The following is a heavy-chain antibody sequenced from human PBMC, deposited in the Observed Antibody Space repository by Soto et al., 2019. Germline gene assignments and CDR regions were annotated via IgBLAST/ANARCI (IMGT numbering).Heavy chain of an antibody. Sequence: SETLSLTCTVSGGSISSYYWSWIRQPPGKGLEWIGYIYYSGSTNYNPSLKSRVTISVDTSKNQFSLKLSSVTAADTAVYYCARGPPLLGWSQGTLVTVSS. J-gene: IGHJ4*02. CDR2: IYYSGST. CDR1: GGSISSYY. D-gene: IGHD3-16*01. CDR3: ARGPPLLG. V-gene: IGHV4-59*01.